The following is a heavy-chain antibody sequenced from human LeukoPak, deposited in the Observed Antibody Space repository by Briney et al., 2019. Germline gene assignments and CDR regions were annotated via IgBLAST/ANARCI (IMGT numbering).Heavy chain of an antibody. D-gene: IGHD1-26*01. CDR3: ARGVWEWELLRPTYYFDY. Sequence: PGGSLSLSCAASGFTFSSYDMHWVRQATGKGLEWVSAIGTAGDTYYPGSVKGRFTISRENAKNSLYLQMNSLRAGDTAVYYCARGVWEWELLRPTYYFDYWGQGTLVTVSS. CDR2: IGTAGDT. CDR1: GFTFSSYD. J-gene: IGHJ4*02. V-gene: IGHV3-13*01.